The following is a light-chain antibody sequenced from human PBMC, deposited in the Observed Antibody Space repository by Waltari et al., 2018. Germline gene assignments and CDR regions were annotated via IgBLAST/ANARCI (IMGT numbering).Light chain of an antibody. CDR3: SSYTSSSTLV. CDR2: DVS. V-gene: IGLV2-14*03. Sequence: QSALTQPASVSGSPGQSITISCTGTSSDVGGYNYVSWYQQHPGKAPKLMIYDVSNRPAWVSNRFSGSTSGNTASLTISGLQAEDEADYYCSSYTSSSTLVFGGGTKLTVL. CDR1: SSDVGGYNY. J-gene: IGLJ2*01.